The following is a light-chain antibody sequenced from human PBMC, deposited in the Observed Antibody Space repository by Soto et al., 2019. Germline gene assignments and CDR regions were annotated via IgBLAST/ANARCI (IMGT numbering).Light chain of an antibody. CDR1: SSDFGGYNY. V-gene: IGLV2-14*01. Sequence: QPVLTQPASVSGSPGQSITISCTGTSSDFGGYNYVSWYQHLPGKAPKLMIYEISNRPSGVSNRFSGSKSGNTASLTISGLQAEDEADYYCSSYTSSNTWVFGGGTKVTVL. J-gene: IGLJ3*02. CDR3: SSYTSSNTWV. CDR2: EIS.